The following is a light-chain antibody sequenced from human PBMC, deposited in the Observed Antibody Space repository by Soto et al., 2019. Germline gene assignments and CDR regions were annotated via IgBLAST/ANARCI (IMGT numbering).Light chain of an antibody. Sequence: QSALTQPASVSGSPGQSITISCTETGSDVGGYNYVSWYQQHPGKAPKPMIYEVSNRPSGVSNRFSGSKSGNTSSLTISGLQAEDEADYYCSSYTSSSTSYVFGTATKLTVL. CDR2: EVS. J-gene: IGLJ1*01. V-gene: IGLV2-14*01. CDR1: GSDVGGYNY. CDR3: SSYTSSSTSYV.